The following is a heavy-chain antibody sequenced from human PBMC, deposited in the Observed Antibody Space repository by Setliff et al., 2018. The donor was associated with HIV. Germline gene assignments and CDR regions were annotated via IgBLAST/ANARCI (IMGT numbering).Heavy chain of an antibody. D-gene: IGHD6-6*01. V-gene: IGHV1-69*16. Sequence: VASVKVSCKASGGTFSSYRISWVRQAPGQGLEYMGGVIPGLGTAHYAQKLQGRVTMTTDTSTSTVYMELSSLRSEDTAVYYCARSAFRSSAPSFDYWGQGTLVTVSS. CDR1: GGTFSSYR. CDR2: VIPGLGTA. J-gene: IGHJ4*02. CDR3: ARSAFRSSAPSFDY.